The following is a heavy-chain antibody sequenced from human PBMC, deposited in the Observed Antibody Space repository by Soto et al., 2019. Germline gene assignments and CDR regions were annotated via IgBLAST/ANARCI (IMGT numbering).Heavy chain of an antibody. CDR2: ISGGDGSP. CDR1: GFTFSSSA. Sequence: GGSLRLSCTASGFTFSSSAMTWVRQAPGKGLEWVSAISGGDGSPSYADSVKGRFTISRDNSKNTLYLHMNSLRADDTAAYYCAKWHTYNYDRLAFSGFGCGGQGTHVTVSS. CDR3: AKWHTYNYDRLAFSGFGC. J-gene: IGHJ4*02. V-gene: IGHV3-23*01. D-gene: IGHD3-16*01.